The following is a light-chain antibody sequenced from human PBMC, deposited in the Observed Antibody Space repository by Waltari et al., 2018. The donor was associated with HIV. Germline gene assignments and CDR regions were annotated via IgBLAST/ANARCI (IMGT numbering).Light chain of an antibody. Sequence: SYEVTQPPSVAVSPGQTASITCSGYELGDKYTCWYQQKPGQSHLLVIYQDNKRPSGIPERFSPSISGHTATLTISGTLPMDEADYYWQAWGSSTSGVFGRGTRLTVL. J-gene: IGLJ2*01. CDR1: ELGDKY. CDR2: QDN. V-gene: IGLV3-1*01. CDR3: QAWGSSTSGV.